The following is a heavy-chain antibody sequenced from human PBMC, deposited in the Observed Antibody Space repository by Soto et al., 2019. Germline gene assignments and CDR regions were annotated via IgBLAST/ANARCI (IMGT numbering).Heavy chain of an antibody. CDR2: IIPIFGTA. CDR1: GGTFSSYG. CDR3: ASAVEQSYYYYGMDV. J-gene: IGHJ6*02. V-gene: IGHV1-69*12. Sequence: QVQLVQSGAEVKKPGSSVKVSCKASGGTFSSYGISWVRQAPGQGLEWMGGIIPIFGTANYAQKFQGRVTITADESTSTAYMARSRLRSEDTAVYYCASAVEQSYYYYGMDVWGQGTTVTVSS.